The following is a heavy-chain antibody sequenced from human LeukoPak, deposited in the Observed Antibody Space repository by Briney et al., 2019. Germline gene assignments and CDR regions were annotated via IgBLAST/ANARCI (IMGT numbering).Heavy chain of an antibody. Sequence: SETLSLTCAVYGGSFSGYYWSWIRQPPGKGPEWIGEIYHSGSTNYNPSLKSRVTISLDKSKNQSSLKLSSVTAADTAVYYCARGAQSGYNYMIDYWGQGTLVTVSS. CDR1: GGSFSGYY. V-gene: IGHV4-34*01. J-gene: IGHJ4*02. CDR2: IYHSGST. CDR3: ARGAQSGYNYMIDY. D-gene: IGHD5-24*01.